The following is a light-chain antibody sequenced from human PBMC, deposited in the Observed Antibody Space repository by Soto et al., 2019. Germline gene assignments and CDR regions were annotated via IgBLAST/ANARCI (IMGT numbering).Light chain of an antibody. CDR3: QQRTNWPTST. Sequence: EIVLTQSPAPLSLSPGERATLSCRASRSVSSYLAWYQQKPGQTPRLLIHDASSRATGTPVRFGGSGSGTDYTLAISSLEPEDFGVYYCQQRTNWPTSTFGQGTRLEIK. CDR1: RSVSSY. CDR2: DAS. J-gene: IGKJ5*01. V-gene: IGKV3-11*01.